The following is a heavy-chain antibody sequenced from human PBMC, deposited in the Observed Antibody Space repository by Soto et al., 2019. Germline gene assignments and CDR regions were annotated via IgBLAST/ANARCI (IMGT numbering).Heavy chain of an antibody. Sequence: QLQLQESGPGLVKPSETLSLTCTVSGGSISSSSYYWGWIRQPPGKGLEWIGSIYYSGSTYYNPSLKSRVTISVDTSKNQFSLKLSSVTAADTAVYYCARHYGSGTYYRLTYLDYYYYMDVWGKGTTVTVSS. V-gene: IGHV4-39*01. J-gene: IGHJ6*03. CDR1: GGSISSSSYY. D-gene: IGHD3-10*01. CDR2: IYYSGST. CDR3: ARHYGSGTYYRLTYLDYYYYMDV.